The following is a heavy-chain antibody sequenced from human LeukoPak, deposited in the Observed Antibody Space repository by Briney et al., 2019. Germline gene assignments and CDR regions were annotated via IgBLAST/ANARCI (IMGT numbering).Heavy chain of an antibody. CDR2: IIPILGIA. J-gene: IGHJ4*02. CDR3: ALIAAAGVIGY. Sequence: ASVEVSCKASGGTFSSYAISWVRQAPGQGLEWMGRIIPILGIANYAQKFQGRVTITADKSTSTAYMELSSLRSEDTAVYYCALIAAAGVIGYWGQGTLVTVSS. CDR1: GGTFSSYA. V-gene: IGHV1-69*04. D-gene: IGHD6-13*01.